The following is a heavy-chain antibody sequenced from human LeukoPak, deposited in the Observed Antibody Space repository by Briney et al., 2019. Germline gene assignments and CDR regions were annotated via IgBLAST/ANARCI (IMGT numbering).Heavy chain of an antibody. J-gene: IGHJ4*02. D-gene: IGHD2-2*01. CDR1: GFTFSSYT. Sequence: GGSLRLSCVASGFTFSSYTMNWVRQAPGKGLEWVSSISGSSYYIYYADSVKGRFTISRDNGKNSLYLQMNSLTDEDTAVYYCARAPPASTCDYWGQGTLVTVSS. CDR3: ARAPPASTCDY. V-gene: IGHV3-21*01. CDR2: ISGSSYYI.